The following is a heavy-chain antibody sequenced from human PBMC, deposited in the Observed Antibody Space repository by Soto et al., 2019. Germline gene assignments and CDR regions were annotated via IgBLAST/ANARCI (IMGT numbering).Heavy chain of an antibody. D-gene: IGHD3-22*01. V-gene: IGHV1-69*01. J-gene: IGHJ4*02. Sequence: QVQLVQSGAEVKKPGSSVKVSCKASGGTFSSYAISWVRQAPGQGLELMGGIIPIFGTVNYAQKFQGRVTITADESTSTAYMELSSLRSEDTAVYYCATTVASAVITTFDYWGQGTLVTVSS. CDR3: ATTVASAVITTFDY. CDR2: IIPIFGTV. CDR1: GGTFSSYA.